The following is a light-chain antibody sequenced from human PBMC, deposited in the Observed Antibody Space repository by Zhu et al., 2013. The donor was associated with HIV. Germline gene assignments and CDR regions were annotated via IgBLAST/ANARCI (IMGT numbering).Light chain of an antibody. Sequence: QSVLTQPPSVSGAPGQRVTISCTGSTSNIGGGYDVQWYQQLPGAAPKLIVYYNSLRPSGVSDRFSGSKSGKTASLTISGLQTEDEADYYCCSYAGDSTYVFGTGTKVTVL. CDR2: YNS. V-gene: IGLV1-40*01. CDR3: CSYAGDSTYV. J-gene: IGLJ1*01. CDR1: TSNIGGGYD.